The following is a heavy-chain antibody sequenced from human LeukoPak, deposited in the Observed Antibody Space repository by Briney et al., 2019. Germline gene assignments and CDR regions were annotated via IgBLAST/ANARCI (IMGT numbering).Heavy chain of an antibody. J-gene: IGHJ3*02. CDR3: ARGYYDSSGYYHDDAFDI. Sequence: ASVKVSCKASRDIFTKYYLQWVRQAPGQGLEWMGRINPTGGQTTHARKFKDRVVMTRDMSTSTIYMELTSLRSDDTAVYYCARGYYDSSGYYHDDAFDIWGQGTMVTVSS. CDR2: INPTGGQT. CDR1: RDIFTKYY. D-gene: IGHD3-22*01. V-gene: IGHV1-46*01.